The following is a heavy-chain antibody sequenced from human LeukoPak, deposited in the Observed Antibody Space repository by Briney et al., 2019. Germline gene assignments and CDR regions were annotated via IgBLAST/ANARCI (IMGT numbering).Heavy chain of an antibody. CDR2: ISSSSSYI. Sequence: GGSLRLSCAASGFTFSSYSMNWLRQAPGKGLEWVSSISSSSSYIYYADSVKGRFTISRDNAKNSLYLQMNSMRGEDTAVDYCARGGGLRFLEWLFDYWGQGTLVTVSS. D-gene: IGHD3-3*01. V-gene: IGHV3-21*01. CDR1: GFTFSSYS. J-gene: IGHJ4*02. CDR3: ARGGGLRFLEWLFDY.